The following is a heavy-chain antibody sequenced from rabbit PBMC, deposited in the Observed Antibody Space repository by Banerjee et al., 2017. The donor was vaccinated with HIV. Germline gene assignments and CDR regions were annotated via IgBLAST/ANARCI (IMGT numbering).Heavy chain of an antibody. CDR2: IYAGKGST. V-gene: IGHV1S7*01. J-gene: IGHJ4*01. CDR1: GFSFSNKY. CDR3: ARDSAYDDYGYGSLAL. D-gene: IGHD2-1*01. Sequence: QQLEESGGGLVKPEGSLTLSCTASGFSFSNKYVMCWVRQAPGKGLEWIGIIYAGKGSTDYASWVNGRFTISSDNAQNTVDLQMNSLTAADTATYFCARDSAYDDYGYGSLALWGQGTLVTVS.